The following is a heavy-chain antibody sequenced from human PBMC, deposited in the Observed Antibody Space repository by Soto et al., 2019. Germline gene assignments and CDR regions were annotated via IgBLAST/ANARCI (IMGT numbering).Heavy chain of an antibody. CDR3: ASLQVPGNFDY. CDR1: GGSISTSNYY. CDR2: IFYHGDT. V-gene: IGHV4-39*01. J-gene: IGHJ4*02. D-gene: IGHD6-13*01. Sequence: SETLSLTCTVSGGSISTSNYYWAWVRQAPGKGLEWIANIFYHGDTYYHPSLRSRLTVSVDTSKNQFSLRLTSLTAADTAMYFCASLQVPGNFDYWGQGTLVTVSS.